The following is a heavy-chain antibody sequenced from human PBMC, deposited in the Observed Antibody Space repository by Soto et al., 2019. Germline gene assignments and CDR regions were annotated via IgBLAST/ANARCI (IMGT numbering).Heavy chain of an antibody. Sequence: ASVKVSCKASGYTFTGYYMHWVRQAPGQGLEWMGWINPNSGGTNYAQKFQGWVTMTRDTSISTAYMELSRLRSDDTAVYYCARAHCSSTSCYFWFDPWGQGTLVTVYS. CDR2: INPNSGGT. CDR3: ARAHCSSTSCYFWFDP. CDR1: GYTFTGYY. D-gene: IGHD2-2*01. J-gene: IGHJ5*02. V-gene: IGHV1-2*04.